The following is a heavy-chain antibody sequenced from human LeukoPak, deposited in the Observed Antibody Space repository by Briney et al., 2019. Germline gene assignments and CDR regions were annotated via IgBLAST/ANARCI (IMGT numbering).Heavy chain of an antibody. D-gene: IGHD1-1*01. CDR1: GGTFSSYA. Sequence: SVKVSCKASGGTFSSYAISWVRQAPGQGLEWMGGIIPIFGTANYAQKFQGRVTITADESTSTVYMELSSLRSEDTAVYYCAREVASSFATRFDPWGQGTLVTVSS. CDR3: AREVASSFATRFDP. V-gene: IGHV1-69*13. CDR2: IIPIFGTA. J-gene: IGHJ5*02.